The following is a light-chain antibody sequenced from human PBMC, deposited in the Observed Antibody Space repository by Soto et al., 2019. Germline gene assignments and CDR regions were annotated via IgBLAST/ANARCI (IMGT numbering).Light chain of an antibody. CDR2: ATS. J-gene: IGKJ1*01. CDR3: FQDYNYPRT. CDR1: QGIRND. Sequence: AIQMTQSPSSLSASVGDRVTITCRASQGIRNDLGWYQQRPGKAPKLLIFATSSLQSGVPSRFSGSGSGTDFTLTISSLQPEDFATYYCFQDYNYPRTFGQGTKVXI. V-gene: IGKV1-6*01.